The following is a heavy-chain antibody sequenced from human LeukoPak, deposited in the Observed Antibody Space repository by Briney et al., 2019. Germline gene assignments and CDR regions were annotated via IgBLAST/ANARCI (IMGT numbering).Heavy chain of an antibody. CDR3: ATASYYYDSSGYYYGPIDY. Sequence: GESLKISCKGSGYRFTSYWIGWVRQMPGKGLEWMGIIYPGDSDTRYSPSFQGQVTISADKSISTAYLQWSSLKASDTAMYYCATASYYYDSSGYYYGPIDYWGQGTLVTVSS. D-gene: IGHD3-22*01. V-gene: IGHV5-51*01. J-gene: IGHJ4*02. CDR2: IYPGDSDT. CDR1: GYRFTSYW.